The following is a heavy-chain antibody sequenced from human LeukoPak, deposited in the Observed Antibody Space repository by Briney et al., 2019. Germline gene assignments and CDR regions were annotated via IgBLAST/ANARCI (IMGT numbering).Heavy chain of an antibody. Sequence: GGSLRLSCAASGFTFSNYEMNWVRQAPGKGLEWVSYISSSASTIYYADSMKGRFTISRDNAKNSLYLQMNSLRAEDTAVYYCAKTTTISGSNIWPDPWGQGTLVTLSS. D-gene: IGHD5-24*01. CDR1: GFTFSNYE. J-gene: IGHJ5*02. CDR3: AKTTTISGSNIWPDP. CDR2: ISSSASTI. V-gene: IGHV3-48*03.